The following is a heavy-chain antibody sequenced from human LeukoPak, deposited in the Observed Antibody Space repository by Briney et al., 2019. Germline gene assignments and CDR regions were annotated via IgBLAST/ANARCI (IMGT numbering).Heavy chain of an antibody. CDR1: EFTFSSYS. V-gene: IGHV4-34*01. J-gene: IGHJ4*02. CDR3: ARAPGRWLQSSPFDY. D-gene: IGHD5-24*01. CDR2: INHSGST. Sequence: GSLRLSCAASEFTFSSYSMIWVRQPPGKGLEWIGEINHSGSTNYNPSLKSRVTISVDTSKNQFSLKLSSVTAADTAVYYCARAPGRWLQSSPFDYWGQGTLVTVSS.